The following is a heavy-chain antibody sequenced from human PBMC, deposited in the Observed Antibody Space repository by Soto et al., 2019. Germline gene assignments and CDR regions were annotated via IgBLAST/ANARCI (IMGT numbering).Heavy chain of an antibody. J-gene: IGHJ4*02. Sequence: SETLSLTCTVSGGSISSSSYYWGWIRQPPGKGLEWIGSIYYSGSTYYNPSLKSRVTISVDTSKNQFSLKLSSVTAADTAVYYCARLDYGDNYYFDYWGQGTLVTVSS. D-gene: IGHD4-17*01. V-gene: IGHV4-39*01. CDR2: IYYSGST. CDR3: ARLDYGDNYYFDY. CDR1: GGSISSSSYY.